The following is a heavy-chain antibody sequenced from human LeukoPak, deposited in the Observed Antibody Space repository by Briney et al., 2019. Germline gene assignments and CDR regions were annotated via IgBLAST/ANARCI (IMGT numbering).Heavy chain of an antibody. CDR1: GYTFTDYY. D-gene: IGHD3-16*02. J-gene: IGHJ4*02. V-gene: IGHV1-2*02. CDR2: INPNNGGT. Sequence: ASVKASCKASGYTFTDYYMHWVRQAPEQGLEWMGWINPNNGGTNYAQRFQGRVTMTRDTSISTAYMELSRLRSDDTAVYYCARIINDYIWGSYRTYYFDYWGQGTLVTVSS. CDR3: ARIINDYIWGSYRTYYFDY.